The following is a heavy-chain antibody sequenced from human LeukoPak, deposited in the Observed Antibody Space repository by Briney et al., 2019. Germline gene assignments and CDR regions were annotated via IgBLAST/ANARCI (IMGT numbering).Heavy chain of an antibody. CDR3: ARSYTSSGYYYGVAY. CDR2: IKHDGRDK. Sequence: GGSLRLSCAASGFTFKNYWMTWARQAPGKGLDWVATIKHDGRDKHYVDSVKGRFAISRDNANNSLHLQMNSLRAEDTAVYFCARSYTSSGYYYGVAYWGQGALVTVSS. V-gene: IGHV3-7*01. J-gene: IGHJ4*02. CDR1: GFTFKNYW. D-gene: IGHD3-22*01.